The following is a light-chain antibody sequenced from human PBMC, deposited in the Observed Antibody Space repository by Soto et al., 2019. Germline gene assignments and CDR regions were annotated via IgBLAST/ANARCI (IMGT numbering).Light chain of an antibody. CDR2: GAS. CDR3: PQYGSSGT. J-gene: IGKJ1*01. CDR1: QSVSNNY. V-gene: IGKV3-20*01. Sequence: EIVLTQSPGTLSLSPGERATLSCRASQSVSNNYLAWYQQKPGQAPRPLIYGASNRATGIPDRFSGSGSGTDFTLTISRLEPEDFAVYYCPQYGSSGTFGQGTKVEIK.